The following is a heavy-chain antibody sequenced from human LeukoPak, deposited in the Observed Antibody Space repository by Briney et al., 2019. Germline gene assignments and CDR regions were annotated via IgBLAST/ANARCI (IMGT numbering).Heavy chain of an antibody. D-gene: IGHD1-26*01. J-gene: IGHJ6*02. CDR1: GGSISSGGYY. V-gene: IGHV4-61*08. CDR3: ARAYSGSYYYYGMDV. CDR2: IYYSGTT. Sequence: SETLSLTCTVSGGSISSGGYYWSWIRQHPGKGLEWIGYIYYSGTTNYNPSLKSRVTISIDTSKSQFSLKLSSMTAADTAVYFCARAYSGSYYYYGMDVWGQGTTVTVAS.